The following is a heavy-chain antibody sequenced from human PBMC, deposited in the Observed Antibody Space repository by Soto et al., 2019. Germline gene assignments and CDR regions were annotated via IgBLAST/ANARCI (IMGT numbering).Heavy chain of an antibody. V-gene: IGHV3-15*07. J-gene: IGHJ4*02. Sequence: GGSQRLSCAASVFTFSDAWINWVRQAPGKGLEWVGRIKSKTDGGTTDYAAPVKGRFTISRDDSKNTLYLQMNSLKTEDTAVYYCTTGMGYNPGFDYWGQGTLVTVSS. D-gene: IGHD1-1*01. CDR3: TTGMGYNPGFDY. CDR1: VFTFSDAW. CDR2: IKSKTDGGTT.